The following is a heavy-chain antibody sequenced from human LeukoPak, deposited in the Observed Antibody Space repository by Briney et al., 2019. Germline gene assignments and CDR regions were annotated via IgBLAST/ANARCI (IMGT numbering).Heavy chain of an antibody. J-gene: IGHJ1*01. V-gene: IGHV3-64*01. D-gene: IGHD4-17*01. CDR2: ISKNGDST. CDR3: ARMDYSDQFFQH. CDR1: GFTFSSYA. Sequence: GGALRLSCAASGFTFSSYAMHWIRQAPGKGLEYVSAISKNGDSTFHAISVKGRFTISRDNSKNTLYLQMGSLRPEHMAVYYCARMDYSDQFFQHWGQGSPVTVSS.